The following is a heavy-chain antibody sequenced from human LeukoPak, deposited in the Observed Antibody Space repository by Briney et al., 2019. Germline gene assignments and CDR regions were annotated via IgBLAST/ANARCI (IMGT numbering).Heavy chain of an antibody. Sequence: GGSLRLSCAAPGFIFSSYSMNWVRRAPGKGLEWVSYISSSSSTIYYADSVKGRFTISRDNAKNSLYLQMNSLRDEDTAVYYCARESYYYDSTGYYYFDYWGQGTLVTVSS. J-gene: IGHJ4*02. CDR2: ISSSSSTI. CDR1: GFIFSSYS. CDR3: ARESYYYDSTGYYYFDY. D-gene: IGHD3-22*01. V-gene: IGHV3-48*02.